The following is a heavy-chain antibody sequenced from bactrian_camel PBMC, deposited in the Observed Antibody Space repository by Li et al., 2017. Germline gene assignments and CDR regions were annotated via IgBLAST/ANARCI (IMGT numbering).Heavy chain of an antibody. V-gene: IGHV3S39*01. D-gene: IGHD2*01. Sequence: HVQLVESGGGSVQPGGSLRLSCDASGYTYSSNCMGWFRQAPGKEREGVAFVYFGGGRTYYADSAQGRFTISLAGDKKILNLQMNDLKPEDSATYHCAADPSTPVHCFAGFCATGGGRCWRGQGTQVTVS. CDR1: GYTYSSNC. CDR3: AADPSTPVHCFAGFCATGGGRCW. CDR2: VYFGGGRT. J-gene: IGHJ4*01.